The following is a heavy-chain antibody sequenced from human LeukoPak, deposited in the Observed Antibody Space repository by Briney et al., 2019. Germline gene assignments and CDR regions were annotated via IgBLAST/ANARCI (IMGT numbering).Heavy chain of an antibody. CDR3: ARAGNYYGRHTNWFDP. V-gene: IGHV3-13*01. CDR1: GFTFSNYD. D-gene: IGHD3-10*01. J-gene: IGHJ5*02. CDR2: VDTAGDT. Sequence: PGGSLSLSCAASGFTFSNYDIHWVRQATGKGLEWVSAVDTAGDTYYADSVKGRFTISRENAKNSLYLQMNSLRAEDTAVYYCARAGNYYGRHTNWFDPWGQGTLVTVSS.